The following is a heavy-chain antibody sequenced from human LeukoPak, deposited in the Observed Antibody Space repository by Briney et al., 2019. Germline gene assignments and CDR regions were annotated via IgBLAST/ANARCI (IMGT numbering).Heavy chain of an antibody. V-gene: IGHV1-2*06. CDR1: GYTFTGYH. J-gene: IGHJ6*02. CDR3: ARDLGVGALYYYYGMDV. Sequence: GASVKVSCKASGYTFTGYHIHWVRQAPGQGLEWMGRINPNSGDTNYAQKFQGRVTMTRDTSISTAYMELSRLRSEDTAVYYCARDLGVGALYYYYGMDVWGQGTTVTVSS. D-gene: IGHD1-26*01. CDR2: INPNSGDT.